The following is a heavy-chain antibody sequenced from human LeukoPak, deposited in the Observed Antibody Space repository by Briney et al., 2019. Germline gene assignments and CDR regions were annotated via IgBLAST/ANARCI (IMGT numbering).Heavy chain of an antibody. CDR3: AREPSGSYYVFDY. CDR1: GFTFSSYN. J-gene: IGHJ4*02. Sequence: GGSLRLSCAASGFTFSSYNMNWVRQAPGKGLEWVASISSSSSHTYYADSVKGRFTISRENAKNSLYLQMNSLRAEDTAVYYCAREPSGSYYVFDYWGQGTLVTVSS. V-gene: IGHV3-21*01. CDR2: ISSSSSHT. D-gene: IGHD1-26*01.